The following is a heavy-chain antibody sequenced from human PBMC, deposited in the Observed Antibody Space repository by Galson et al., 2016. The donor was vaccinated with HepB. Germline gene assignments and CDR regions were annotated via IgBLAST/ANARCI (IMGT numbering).Heavy chain of an antibody. D-gene: IGHD3-10*01. V-gene: IGHV3-33*01. J-gene: IGHJ4*02. CDR1: GFTFSNYA. Sequence: SLRLSCAASGFTFSNYAIHWVRQTPGQGLEWVAVIWYDGSNKYYSESVRGRFTISRDNSENTSFLQMDSLRAADTAVYYCVRARGSYASGIGHWGQGTLVTVSS. CDR3: VRARGSYASGIGH. CDR2: IWYDGSNK.